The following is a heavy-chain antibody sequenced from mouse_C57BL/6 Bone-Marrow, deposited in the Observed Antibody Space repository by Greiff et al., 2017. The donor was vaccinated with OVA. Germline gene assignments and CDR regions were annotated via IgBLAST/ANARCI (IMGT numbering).Heavy chain of an antibody. CDR3: ARDKGYFDV. CDR1: GFTFSDFY. Sequence: EVKVVESGGGLVQSGRSLRLSCATSGFTFSDFYMEWVRQAPGKGLEWIAASRNKANDYTTEYSASVKGRFIVSRDTSQSILYLQMNALRAEDTASYYCARDKGYFDVWGTGTTVTVSS. J-gene: IGHJ1*03. CDR2: SRNKANDYTT. V-gene: IGHV7-1*01.